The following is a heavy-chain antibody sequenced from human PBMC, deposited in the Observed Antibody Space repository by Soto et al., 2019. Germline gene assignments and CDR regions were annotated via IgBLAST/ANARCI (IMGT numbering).Heavy chain of an antibody. CDR2: IYHSGST. J-gene: IGHJ5*02. V-gene: IGHV4-4*02. CDR3: AREGPPGGLGVVTPIQNWFDP. D-gene: IGHD3-3*01. CDR1: GGSISSSNW. Sequence: SETLSLTCSVSGGSISSSNWWSWVRQPPGKGLEWIGEIYHSGSTNYNPSLKSRVTISVDKSKNQFSLKLSSVTAADTAVYYCAREGPPGGLGVVTPIQNWFDPWGQGTLVTVSS.